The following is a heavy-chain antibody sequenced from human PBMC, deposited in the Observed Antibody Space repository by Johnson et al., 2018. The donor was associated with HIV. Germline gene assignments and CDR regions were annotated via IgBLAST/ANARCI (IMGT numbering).Heavy chain of an antibody. CDR2: INWTGADT. Sequence: VLLVESGGGLVQPGGSLRLSCAASGFTFSSYAMHWVRQAPGKGLEWFPGINWTGADTGYAASVKGRFTISRDNAKNSLYLQMNSLRAEDTALYYCARENLGAFDIWGQGTMVTVSS. CDR1: GFTFSSYA. D-gene: IGHD1-14*01. CDR3: ARENLGAFDI. J-gene: IGHJ3*02. V-gene: IGHV3-20*04.